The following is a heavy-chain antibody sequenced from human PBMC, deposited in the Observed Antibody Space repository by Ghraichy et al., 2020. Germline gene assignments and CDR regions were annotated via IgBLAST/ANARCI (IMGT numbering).Heavy chain of an antibody. CDR1: GYTFTGYY. CDR2: INPNSGGT. D-gene: IGHD3-3*01. J-gene: IGHJ3*02. V-gene: IGHV1-2*06. Sequence: ASVKVSCKASGYTFTGYYMHWVRQAPGQGLEWMGRINPNSGGTNYAQKFQGRVTMTRDTSISTVYMELSRLRSDDTAVYYCARVRLLEWSYAFDIWGQGTMVTVSS. CDR3: ARVRLLEWSYAFDI.